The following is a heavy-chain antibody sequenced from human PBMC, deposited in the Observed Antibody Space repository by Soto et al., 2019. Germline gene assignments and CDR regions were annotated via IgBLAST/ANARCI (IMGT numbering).Heavy chain of an antibody. CDR3: ARDHSRFQLYYAFDY. CDR1: GYTFTSYG. V-gene: IGHV1-18*01. CDR2: ISAYNGNT. D-gene: IGHD3-16*02. Sequence: ASVKVSCKASGYTFTSYGISWVRQAPGQGLEWMGWISAYNGNTNYAQKLQGRVTMTTDTSTSTAYMELRSLRSDDTAVYYCARDHSRFQLYYAFDYWGQGTLVTVSS. J-gene: IGHJ4*02.